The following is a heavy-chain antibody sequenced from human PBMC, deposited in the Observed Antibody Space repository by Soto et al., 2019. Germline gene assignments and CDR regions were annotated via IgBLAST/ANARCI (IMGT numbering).Heavy chain of an antibody. V-gene: IGHV4-61*01. CDR1: GGSVSSNNYY. Sequence: SETLSLTCTVSGGSVSSNNYYWSWIRQPPGKGLEWIGYIYYSGSTKYNPSLKSRVTISVDTSKNQFSLKLSSVTAADTAVYYCARDWQYYYGSGTLGMDVWGQGTTVTVSS. CDR3: ARDWQYYYGSGTLGMDV. CDR2: IYYSGST. D-gene: IGHD3-10*01. J-gene: IGHJ6*02.